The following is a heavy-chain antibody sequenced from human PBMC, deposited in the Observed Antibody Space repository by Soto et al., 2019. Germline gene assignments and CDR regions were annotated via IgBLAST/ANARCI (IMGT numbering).Heavy chain of an antibody. CDR1: GFTFSSYA. CDR2: ISGSGGST. D-gene: IGHD4-17*01. Sequence: PGGSLRLSCAASGFTFSSYAMSWVRQAPGKGLEWVSAISGSGGSTYYADSVKGRFTISRDNSKNTLYLQMNSLRAEDTAVYYCAKDGSSHGDYLYFDYWGQGTLVTVSS. J-gene: IGHJ4*02. V-gene: IGHV3-23*01. CDR3: AKDGSSHGDYLYFDY.